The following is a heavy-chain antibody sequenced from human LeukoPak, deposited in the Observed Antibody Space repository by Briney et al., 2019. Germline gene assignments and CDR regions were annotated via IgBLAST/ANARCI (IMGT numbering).Heavy chain of an antibody. CDR1: GFTFSIYT. D-gene: IGHD2-15*01. CDR2: ISGTSSTI. Sequence: GGSLRLSCAASGFTFSIYTMNWVRQAPGKGLEWLSYISGTSSTIHTADSVKGRFTTSRDNAKNSLFLQMNNVSAEDTAVYYCARATGIVVAATYYLAYWGQGALSPSPQ. V-gene: IGHV3-48*04. J-gene: IGHJ4*02. CDR3: ARATGIVVAATYYLAY.